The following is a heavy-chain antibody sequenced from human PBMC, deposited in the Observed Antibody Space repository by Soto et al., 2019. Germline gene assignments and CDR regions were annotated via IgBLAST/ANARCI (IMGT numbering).Heavy chain of an antibody. Sequence: SGESLKISCKGSGYSFTSYWISWVRQMPGKGLEWMGRIDPSDSYTNYSPSFQGHVTISADKSISTAYLQWSSLKASDTAMYYCASYRVYHINWFDPWGQGTLVTVSS. D-gene: IGHD2-2*01. CDR2: IDPSDSYT. CDR3: ASYRVYHINWFDP. J-gene: IGHJ5*02. CDR1: GYSFTSYW. V-gene: IGHV5-10-1*01.